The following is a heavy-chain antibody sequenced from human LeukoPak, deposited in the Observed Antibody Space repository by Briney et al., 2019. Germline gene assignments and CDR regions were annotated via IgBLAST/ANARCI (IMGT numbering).Heavy chain of an antibody. Sequence: GGSLRLSCAASGFTFSSYSMNWVRQAPGKGLEWVSSISSSSSYIYYADSVKGRFTISRDNAKNSLYLQMNSLRAEDTAVYYCARHIVVAPGGFDPWGQGTLVTVSS. CDR2: ISSSSSYI. CDR1: GFTFSSYS. J-gene: IGHJ5*02. V-gene: IGHV3-21*04. D-gene: IGHD2-21*01. CDR3: ARHIVVAPGGFDP.